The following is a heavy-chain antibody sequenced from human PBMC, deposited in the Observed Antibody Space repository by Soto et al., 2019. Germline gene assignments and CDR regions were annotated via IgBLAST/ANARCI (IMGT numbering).Heavy chain of an antibody. D-gene: IGHD6-19*01. V-gene: IGHV4-34*01. CDR3: ARSREQWVVDACDI. J-gene: IGHJ3*02. CDR1: GGSFSGYY. CDR2: VNPTGST. Sequence: QVQVQQWGAGLLMSSETLSLTCAVYGGSFSGYYWSWIHQSPGKGLEWIGEVNPTGSTKYNPSIRCRVPISVDTSKTQVSLNLNSVTAADTALYYCARSREQWVVDACDIWGQGTMVTVSS.